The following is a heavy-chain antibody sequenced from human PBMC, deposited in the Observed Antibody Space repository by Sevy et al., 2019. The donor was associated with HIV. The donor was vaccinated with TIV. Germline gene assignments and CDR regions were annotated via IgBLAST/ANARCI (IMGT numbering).Heavy chain of an antibody. CDR3: AKGYCSGGSCPRDYYYYGIDV. Sequence: GSLKLSCAASGFPFSTYAMNWVRQAPGKGLEWVSSISGSGRGTYYADSVEGRFTISRHNSKNTQYLQMNSLRADDTAVYYCAKGYCSGGSCPRDYYYYGIDVWGQGTTVTVSS. CDR1: GFPFSTYA. D-gene: IGHD2-15*01. CDR2: ISGSGRGT. V-gene: IGHV3-23*01. J-gene: IGHJ6*02.